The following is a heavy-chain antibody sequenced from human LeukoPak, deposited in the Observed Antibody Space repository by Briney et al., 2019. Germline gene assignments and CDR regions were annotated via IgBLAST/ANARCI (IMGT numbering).Heavy chain of an antibody. CDR3: VRMYYDFWSGYPLYYYYYYMDV. V-gene: IGHV3-48*01. D-gene: IGHD3-3*01. J-gene: IGHJ6*03. Sequence: GGSLRLSCAASGFTFSSYSMNWVRQAPGKGLEWVSYISSSSSTIYYADSVKGRFTISRDNAKNSLYLQMNSLRAEDTAVYYCVRMYYDFWSGYPLYYYYYYMDVWGKGTTVTVSS. CDR2: ISSSSSTI. CDR1: GFTFSSYS.